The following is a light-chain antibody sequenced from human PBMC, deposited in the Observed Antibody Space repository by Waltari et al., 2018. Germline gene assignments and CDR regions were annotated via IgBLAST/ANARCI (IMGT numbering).Light chain of an antibody. CDR3: ALYMGSGIWV. V-gene: IGLV8-61*01. Sequence: QTVVTQEPSLSVSPGGTVTLTCALSSGSLSTTSYATWYQPTPGQAPRTPWYKATARSSGVPDRFSGAILGNTAALTITGAQADDESDYYCALYMGSGIWVFGGGTRLTVL. J-gene: IGLJ3*02. CDR2: KAT. CDR1: SGSLSTTSY.